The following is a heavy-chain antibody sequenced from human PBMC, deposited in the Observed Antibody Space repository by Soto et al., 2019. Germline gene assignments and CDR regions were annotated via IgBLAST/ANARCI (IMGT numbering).Heavy chain of an antibody. CDR2: ISYDGSNK. D-gene: IGHD6-13*01. Sequence: GGSLRLSCAASGFTFSSYGMHWVRQAPGKGLEWVAVISYDGSNKYYADSVKGRFTISRDNSKNTLYLQMNSLRAEDTAVYYCASLLRIAAAGTFLYEYFQHWGQGTLVTVSS. CDR3: ASLLRIAAAGTFLYEYFQH. V-gene: IGHV3-30*03. CDR1: GFTFSSYG. J-gene: IGHJ1*01.